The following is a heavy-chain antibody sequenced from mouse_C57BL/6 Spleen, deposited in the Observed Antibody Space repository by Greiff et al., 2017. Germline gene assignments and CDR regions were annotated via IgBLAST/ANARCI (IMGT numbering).Heavy chain of an antibody. J-gene: IGHJ4*01. CDR2: ICIGNGYT. CDR3: ARGDDDGLYAMDY. V-gene: IGHV1-58*01. CDR1: GYTFTSYG. Sequence: EVQLQQSGAELVRPGSSVKMSCETSGYTFTSYGINWVQQRPGQGLEWIGYICIGNGYTEYNEKFKGHVTLTSDKSSSTAYMQLSSLTSEDSAIYCCARGDDDGLYAMDYWGKGTSVTVSS. D-gene: IGHD2-4*01.